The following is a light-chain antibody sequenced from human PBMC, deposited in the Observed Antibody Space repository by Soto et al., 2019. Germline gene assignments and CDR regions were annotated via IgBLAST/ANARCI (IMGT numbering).Light chain of an antibody. Sequence: QSVLPHPPSASGSPGQSVTISCTGTSSDVGGYNYVSWYQQHPGKAPKLMIYEVSKRPSGVPDRFSGSKSGNTASLTVSGLQAEDEADYYCSSYAGSNNYVFGTGTKVTVL. CDR3: SSYAGSNNYV. CDR2: EVS. V-gene: IGLV2-8*01. J-gene: IGLJ1*01. CDR1: SSDVGGYNY.